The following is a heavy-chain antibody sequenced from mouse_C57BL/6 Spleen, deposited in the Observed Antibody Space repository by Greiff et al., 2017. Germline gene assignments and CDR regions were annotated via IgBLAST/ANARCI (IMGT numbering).Heavy chain of an antibody. Sequence: QVQLQQPGAELVKPGASVKLSCKASGYTFTSYWMHWVKQRPGQGLEWIGMIHPNSGSTNYNEKFKSKATLTVDKSSSTAYMQLSSLTSEDSAVYYWATGFRGLYYYAMDYWGQGTSVTVSS. CDR3: ATGFRGLYYYAMDY. V-gene: IGHV1-64*01. D-gene: IGHD2-2*01. CDR2: IHPNSGST. J-gene: IGHJ4*01. CDR1: GYTFTSYW.